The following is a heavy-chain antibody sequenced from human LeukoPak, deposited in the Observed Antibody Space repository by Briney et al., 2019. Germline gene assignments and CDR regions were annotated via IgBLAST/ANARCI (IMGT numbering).Heavy chain of an antibody. D-gene: IGHD3-16*02. Sequence: PSETLSLACTVSGGSISSYYWGWIRQPPGKGLEWIGSIYYSGSTYYNPSLKSRVTISVDTSKNQFSLKLSSVTAADTAVYYCASSPMITFGGVIAYFDYWGQGTLVTVSS. CDR1: GGSISSYY. J-gene: IGHJ4*02. V-gene: IGHV4-39*07. CDR2: IYYSGST. CDR3: ASSPMITFGGVIAYFDY.